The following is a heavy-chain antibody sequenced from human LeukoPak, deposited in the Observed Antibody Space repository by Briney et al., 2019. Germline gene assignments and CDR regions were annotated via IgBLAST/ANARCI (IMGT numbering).Heavy chain of an antibody. CDR3: ARLGLEVGGPNWFDP. CDR2: IKRDGSQK. J-gene: IGHJ5*02. Sequence: GGSLRLSCAAPGFSFSSNWMGWVPQAPGKGLEWVAHIKRDGSQKYYLDSVKGRFTISRDNAKNSLYLQMNSLRVEDTAVYYCARLGLEVGGPNWFDPWGQGTLVTVSS. CDR1: GFSFSSNW. D-gene: IGHD1-1*01. V-gene: IGHV3-7*01.